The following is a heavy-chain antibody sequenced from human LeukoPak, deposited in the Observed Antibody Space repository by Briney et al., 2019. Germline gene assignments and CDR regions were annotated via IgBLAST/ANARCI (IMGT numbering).Heavy chain of an antibody. Sequence: SGTLSLTCAVSGGSISSSNWWSWVRQPPGKGLEWIGEIYHSGSTNYNPSLKSRVTISVDTSKNQFSLKLSSVTAADTAVYYCARDASSWYGPIDYWGQGTLVTVSS. V-gene: IGHV4-4*02. CDR3: ARDASSWYGPIDY. CDR2: IYHSGST. D-gene: IGHD6-13*01. J-gene: IGHJ4*02. CDR1: GGSISSSNW.